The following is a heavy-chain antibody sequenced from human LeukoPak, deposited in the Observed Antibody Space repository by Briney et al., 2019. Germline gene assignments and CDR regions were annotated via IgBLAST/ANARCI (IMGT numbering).Heavy chain of an antibody. D-gene: IGHD2-2*01. J-gene: IGHJ4*02. Sequence: ASVKVSCKASGYTFTGYYMHWMRQAPGQGLEWMGWINPNSGGTNYAQKFQGRVTMTRDTSISTAYMELSRLRSDDTAVYYCASECSSTSCYRIFDYWGQGTLVTVSS. CDR2: INPNSGGT. CDR3: ASECSSTSCYRIFDY. V-gene: IGHV1-2*02. CDR1: GYTFTGYY.